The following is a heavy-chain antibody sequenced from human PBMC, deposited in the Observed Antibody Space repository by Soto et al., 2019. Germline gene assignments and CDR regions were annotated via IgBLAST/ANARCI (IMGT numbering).Heavy chain of an antibody. CDR1: GFTVSSNY. CDR3: ARATTVTTRAPDY. Sequence: EVQLVESGGGLVQPGGSLRLSCAASGFTVSSNYMSWVRQAPGKGLEWVSVIYSGGSTYYADSVKGRFTISRHNSKNTLYLQMNSLRAEATAVYYCARATTVTTRAPDYWGQGTLVTVSS. J-gene: IGHJ4*02. V-gene: IGHV3-53*04. CDR2: IYSGGST. D-gene: IGHD4-17*01.